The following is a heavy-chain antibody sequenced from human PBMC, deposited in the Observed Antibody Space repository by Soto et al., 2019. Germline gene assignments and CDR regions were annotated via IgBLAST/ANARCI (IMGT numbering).Heavy chain of an antibody. D-gene: IGHD4-17*01. CDR2: IYWDDDK. J-gene: IGHJ4*02. V-gene: IGHV2-5*02. Sequence: QITLQESGPTLVKPPQTLTLTCTFSGFSLSTSGVGVGWIRQPPGKALEWLALIYWDDDKRYSPSLTSRLTITKDTSKTQVVLTMTNMDPVDTATYYCAHSLKADYGDYAPFDYWGQGTLVTVAA. CDR1: GFSLSTSGVG. CDR3: AHSLKADYGDYAPFDY.